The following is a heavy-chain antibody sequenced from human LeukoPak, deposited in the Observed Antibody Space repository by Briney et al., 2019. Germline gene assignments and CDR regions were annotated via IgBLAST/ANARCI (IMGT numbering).Heavy chain of an antibody. Sequence: GGSLRLSCAASGFTVSSNYMSWVRQAPGKGLEWVSVIYSGGSTYYADSVKGRFTVSRDNSKNTLYLQMNSLRAEDTAVYYCARVTRKAFDYWGQGTLVTVSS. CDR2: IYSGGST. CDR3: ARVTRKAFDY. J-gene: IGHJ4*02. CDR1: GFTVSSNY. V-gene: IGHV3-53*01.